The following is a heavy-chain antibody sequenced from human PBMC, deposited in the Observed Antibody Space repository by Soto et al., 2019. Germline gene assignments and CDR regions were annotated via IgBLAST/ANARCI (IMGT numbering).Heavy chain of an antibody. D-gene: IGHD3-22*01. CDR2: IYWDDDQ. J-gene: IGHJ6*02. Sequence: QITLKESGPTLVKPTQTLTLTCTLSGFSLSTSGVGVGWIRQTPEKALEWLALIYWDDDQSYSTSLKSRLIITKDNNKNHLLLRMTNKDSMDTATYYYARYLYETSDYSPWDQGMDVWCQGTTFTVSS. V-gene: IGHV2-5*02. CDR1: GFSLSTSGVG. CDR3: ARYLYETSDYSPWDQGMDV.